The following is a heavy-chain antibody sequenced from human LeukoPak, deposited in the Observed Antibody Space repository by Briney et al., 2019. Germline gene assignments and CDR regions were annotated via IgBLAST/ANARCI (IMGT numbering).Heavy chain of an antibody. J-gene: IGHJ4*02. CDR1: GYTFTSYD. D-gene: IGHD3-10*01. V-gene: IGHV1-8*01. Sequence: ASVKVSCKASGYTFTSYDINWVRQATGQGLEWMGWMNPNSGNTGYAQKFQGRVTMTRNTSISTAYMELSSLRSEDTAVYYCARASPVDYYGSGSYNYWGQGTLVTVSS. CDR3: ARASPVDYYGSGSYNY. CDR2: MNPNSGNT.